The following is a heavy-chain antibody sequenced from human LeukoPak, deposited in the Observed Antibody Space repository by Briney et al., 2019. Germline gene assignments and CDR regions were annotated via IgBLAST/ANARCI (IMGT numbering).Heavy chain of an antibody. CDR1: GYTFTSYG. CDR3: ARDHAALRYFDWLLPSAYNWFDP. D-gene: IGHD3-9*01. CDR2: ISAYNGNT. V-gene: IGHV1-18*01. Sequence: EASVKVSCKASGYTFTSYGISWVRQAPGQGLEWMGWISAYNGNTNYAQKLQGRVTMTTDTSTSTAYMELRSLRSDDTAVYYCARDHAALRYFDWLLPSAYNWFDPWGQGTLVTVSS. J-gene: IGHJ5*02.